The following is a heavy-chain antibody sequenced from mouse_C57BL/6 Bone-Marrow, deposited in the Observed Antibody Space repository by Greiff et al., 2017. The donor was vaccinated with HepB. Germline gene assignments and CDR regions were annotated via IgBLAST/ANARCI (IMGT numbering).Heavy chain of an antibody. V-gene: IGHV1-50*01. Sequence: VQLQQPGAELVKPGASVKLSCKASGYTFTSYWMQWVKQRPGQGLEWIGEIDPSDSYTNYNQKFKGKATLTVDTSSSTAYMQLSSLTSEDSAVYYCARGLPYYFDYWDQGTTLTVSS. D-gene: IGHD6-2*01. CDR1: GYTFTSYW. J-gene: IGHJ2*01. CDR2: IDPSDSYT. CDR3: ARGLPYYFDY.